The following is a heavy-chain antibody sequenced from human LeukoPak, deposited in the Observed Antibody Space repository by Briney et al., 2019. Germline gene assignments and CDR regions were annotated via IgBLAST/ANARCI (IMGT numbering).Heavy chain of an antibody. Sequence: ASVKVSCKASGYTFTSYYLHWVRQAPGQGLEWMGLINPSGSSTSNTQKFRGRVTMTRDTSISTAYMELSRLRSDDTAVYYCALVPAAKSWFDPWGQGTLVTVSS. CDR3: ALVPAAKSWFDP. CDR1: GYTFTSYY. J-gene: IGHJ5*02. D-gene: IGHD2-2*01. CDR2: INPSGSST. V-gene: IGHV1-46*01.